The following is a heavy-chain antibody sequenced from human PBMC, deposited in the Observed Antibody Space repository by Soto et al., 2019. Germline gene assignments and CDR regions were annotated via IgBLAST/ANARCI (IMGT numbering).Heavy chain of an antibody. Sequence: QVQLVQSGAEVKKPGASVKVSFKAPGYPFSSYHLNWVRQATGQGLEWMGWMNPNNGKTGYAQKFQGRVTMTRNTATSTAYMELSTLRSEDTAVYYCALGSLWFGEQSGMDVWGHGTRVTVSS. J-gene: IGHJ6*02. CDR3: ALGSLWFGEQSGMDV. CDR1: GYPFSSYH. D-gene: IGHD3-10*01. CDR2: MNPNNGKT. V-gene: IGHV1-8*01.